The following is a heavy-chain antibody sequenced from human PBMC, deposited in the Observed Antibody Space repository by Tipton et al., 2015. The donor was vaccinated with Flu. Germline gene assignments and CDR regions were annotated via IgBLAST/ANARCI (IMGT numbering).Heavy chain of an antibody. V-gene: IGHV1-46*01. D-gene: IGHD3-10*01. Sequence: QVQLVQSGPEVKKPGASVRISCTASGYTFTNYNMHWVRQAPGQGPEWMGIIYPSGGGTTYAQRFQGRVTLTRDKSTSTVYMELSSLKSADTAFYYCARDRGFGAYTFDYWGQGTLVTVAS. J-gene: IGHJ4*02. CDR1: GYTFTNYN. CDR2: IYPSGGGT. CDR3: ARDRGFGAYTFDY.